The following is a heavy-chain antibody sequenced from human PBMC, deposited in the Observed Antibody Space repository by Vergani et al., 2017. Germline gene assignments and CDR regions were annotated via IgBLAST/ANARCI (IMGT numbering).Heavy chain of an antibody. CDR2: IQFDGSNQ. D-gene: IGHD1-26*01. J-gene: IGHJ3*02. V-gene: IGHV3-30*02. Sequence: QVQLVESGGGVVQRGGSLRLSCATSGFTLSNYDMQWIRQGPGKGLEFVAFIQFDGSNQYYADSVNGRFTVSRDNSKNTVYLEMNSLRAGDTAVYYCARRIVGVDLFYDAIDIWGQGTKVTVSS. CDR3: ARRIVGVDLFYDAIDI. CDR1: GFTLSNYD.